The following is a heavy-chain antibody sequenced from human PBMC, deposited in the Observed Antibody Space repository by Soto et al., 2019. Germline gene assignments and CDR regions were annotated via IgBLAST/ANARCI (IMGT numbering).Heavy chain of an antibody. D-gene: IGHD3-22*01. V-gene: IGHV3-21*01. Sequence: PGGSLRLSCAASGFTFSSYSMNWVRQAPRKGLEWVSSISSSSSYIYYADSVKGRFTISRDNAKNSLYLQMNSLRAEGTAVYYCATRDKPYYYDSSGSLNWFDPWGQGTLVTVSS. CDR3: ATRDKPYYYDSSGSLNWFDP. CDR1: GFTFSSYS. CDR2: ISSSSSYI. J-gene: IGHJ5*02.